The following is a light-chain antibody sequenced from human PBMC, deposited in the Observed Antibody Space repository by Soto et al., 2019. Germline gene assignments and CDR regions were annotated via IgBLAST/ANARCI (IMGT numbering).Light chain of an antibody. CDR1: QSLLHSNGYNY. J-gene: IGKJ2*01. CDR2: LGS. V-gene: IGKV2-28*01. Sequence: DIVMTQSPLSLPVTPGEPASISCRSSQSLLHSNGYNYLDWYLQKPGQSPPLLIYLGSNRASGVTDRCSGSGSCTDVTLTISRVEDEDVGVYYCMQALQTPPYTFGQGTKLEIK. CDR3: MQALQTPPYT.